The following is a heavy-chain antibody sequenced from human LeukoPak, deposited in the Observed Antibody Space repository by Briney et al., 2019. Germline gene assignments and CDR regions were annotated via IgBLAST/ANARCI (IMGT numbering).Heavy chain of an antibody. J-gene: IGHJ4*02. CDR1: GYSFTSNY. V-gene: IGHV1-46*01. Sequence: ASVKVSCKASGYSFTSNYIHWVRQAPGQGLEWMGMIYPRDGSTSYAQKFQGRVTVTRDTSTSTVHMELSGLRSEDTAVYYCARDQEAFDHWGQGTLVTVSS. CDR2: IYPRDGST. CDR3: ARDQEAFDH.